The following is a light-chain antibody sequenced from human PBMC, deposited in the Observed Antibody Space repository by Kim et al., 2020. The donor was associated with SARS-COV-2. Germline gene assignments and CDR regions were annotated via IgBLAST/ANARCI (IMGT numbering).Light chain of an antibody. CDR1: KLGDKY. J-gene: IGLJ3*02. V-gene: IGLV3-1*01. CDR2: EDS. CDR3: QAWDSSTGV. Sequence: SYELTQPPSVSVSPGQTASITCSGDKLGDKYVSWYQQKPGQSPVRVIYEDSRRPSGIPERFLGSNSGNTATLTISGTQALDEADYYCQAWDSSTGVFGGG.